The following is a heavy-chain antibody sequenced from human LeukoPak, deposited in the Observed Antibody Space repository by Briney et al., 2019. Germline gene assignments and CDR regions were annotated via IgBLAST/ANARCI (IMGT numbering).Heavy chain of an antibody. J-gene: IGHJ4*02. CDR3: TKDVLAGGLDH. CDR1: GFTFSSYW. V-gene: IGHV3-74*01. CDR2: ISGDGRNI. Sequence: GGSLRLSCVASGFTFSSYWMHWVRHDPRKGLVWVSRISGDGRNINYADSVRGRFTISRDNAKNTLYLQMNSLRVEDTALYYCTKDVLAGGLDHWGQGSLVTVSS. D-gene: IGHD3-3*02.